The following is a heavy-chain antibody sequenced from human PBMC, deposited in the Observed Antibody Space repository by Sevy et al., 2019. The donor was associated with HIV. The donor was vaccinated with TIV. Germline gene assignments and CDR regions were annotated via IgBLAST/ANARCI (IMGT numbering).Heavy chain of an antibody. CDR2: ISFDASNK. J-gene: IGHJ1*01. Sequence: GGSLRLSCAASGFTFSKYCMHWVRQAPGKGLEWVATISFDASNKHYADSVKGRFTISRDNFQNSLFLQMHSLRPEDTAVYYCALDRLSSDFAKSFENWGQGTLVTVSS. D-gene: IGHD2-21*02. CDR3: ALDRLSSDFAKSFEN. CDR1: GFTFSKYC. V-gene: IGHV3-30*04.